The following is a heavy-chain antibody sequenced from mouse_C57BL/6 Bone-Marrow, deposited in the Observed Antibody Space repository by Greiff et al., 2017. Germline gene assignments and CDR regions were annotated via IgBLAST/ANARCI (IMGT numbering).Heavy chain of an antibody. CDR3: ARGIYYGNYALYAMDY. Sequence: EVQRVESGPELVKPGASVKIPCKASGYTFTDYNMDWVKQSHGKSLEWIGDINPNNGGTIYNQKFKGKATLTVDKSSSTAYMELRSLTSEDTAVYYCARGIYYGNYALYAMDYWGQGTSVTVSS. J-gene: IGHJ4*01. CDR1: GYTFTDYN. CDR2: INPNNGGT. D-gene: IGHD2-1*01. V-gene: IGHV1-18*01.